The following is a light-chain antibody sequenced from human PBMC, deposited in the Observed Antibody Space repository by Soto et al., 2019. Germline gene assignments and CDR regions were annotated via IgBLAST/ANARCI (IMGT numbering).Light chain of an antibody. CDR2: DAS. CDR1: QSVSNY. V-gene: IGKV3-11*01. CDR3: QQRSNWPLT. J-gene: IGKJ4*01. Sequence: ETVLTQSPATLSLSPGDTATLSCRASQSVSNYLAWYQQKPGQAPRLLIYDASNRATGIPARFSGSGSGTDFTLTIISLEPEDFAVYYCQQRSNWPLTFGGGTKVEIK.